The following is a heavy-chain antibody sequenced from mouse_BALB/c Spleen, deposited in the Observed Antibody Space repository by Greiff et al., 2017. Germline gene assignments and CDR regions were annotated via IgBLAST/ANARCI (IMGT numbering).Heavy chain of an antibody. CDR3: ARQGGSSHPYYYAMDY. CDR2: ISSGGST. V-gene: IGHV5-6-5*01. D-gene: IGHD1-1*01. Sequence: EVKLMESGGGLVKPGGSLKLSCAASGFTFSSYAMSWVRQTPEKRLEWVASISSGGSTYYPDSVKGRFTISRDNARNILYLQMSSLRSEDTAMYYCARQGGSSHPYYYAMDYWGQGTSVTVSS. CDR1: GFTFSSYA. J-gene: IGHJ4*01.